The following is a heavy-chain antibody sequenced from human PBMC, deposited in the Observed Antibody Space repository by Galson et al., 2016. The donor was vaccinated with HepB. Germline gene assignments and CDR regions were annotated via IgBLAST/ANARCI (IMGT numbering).Heavy chain of an antibody. V-gene: IGHV1-69*06. J-gene: IGHJ3*02. CDR3: ARGPADGDDAFDI. D-gene: IGHD5-24*01. CDR1: GGTFSTYS. Sequence: SVKVSCKASGGTFSTYSVNWVRQAPGQGLEWVGGIIPIFDTADYAQRFQGRVTMTADKSTGTAYMEVRSLTCEDTAVYFCARGPADGDDAFDIWGQGTLVSVSS. CDR2: IIPIFDTA.